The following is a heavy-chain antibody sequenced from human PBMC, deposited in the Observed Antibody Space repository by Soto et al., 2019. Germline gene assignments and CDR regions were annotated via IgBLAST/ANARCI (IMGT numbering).Heavy chain of an antibody. J-gene: IGHJ6*02. CDR1: GYTFTSYD. V-gene: IGHV1-8*02. D-gene: IGHD4-4*01. CDR3: AQTTVTAYYYYGMDV. Sequence: EASVKVSCKASGYTFTSYDINWVRQATGQGLEWMGWMNPNSGNTGYAQKFQGRVTMTRNTSISTAYMELSSLRSEDTAVYYCAQTTVTAYYYYGMDVWGQGTTVTVSS. CDR2: MNPNSGNT.